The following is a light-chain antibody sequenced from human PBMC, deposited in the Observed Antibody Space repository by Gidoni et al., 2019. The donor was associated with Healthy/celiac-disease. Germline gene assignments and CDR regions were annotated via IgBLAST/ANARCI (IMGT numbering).Light chain of an antibody. CDR2: QDS. V-gene: IGLV3-1*01. CDR3: QAWDSSTAHVV. CDR1: KLGDKY. J-gene: IGLJ2*01. Sequence: SYELTQPPSVSVSPGQTASIPCSGDKLGDKYACWYQQKPGQSPVLVIYQDSKRPSGIPERFSGSNSGNTATLTISGYQAMDEADYYCQAWDSSTAHVVFGGGTKLTVL.